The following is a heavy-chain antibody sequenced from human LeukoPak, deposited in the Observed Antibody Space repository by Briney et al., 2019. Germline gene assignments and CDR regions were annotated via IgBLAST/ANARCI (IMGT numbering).Heavy chain of an antibody. CDR3: ARRAGAYSHPYDY. J-gene: IGHJ4*02. D-gene: IGHD4/OR15-4a*01. CDR1: GFTFSGSA. Sequence: GGSLRLSCAASGFTFSGSAIYWVRQASGKGLEWVGRIRIKTNNYATAYAASVKGGFTISRDDSKNTAYLQMNSLKTEDTAVYYCARRAGAYSHPYDYWGQGTLVTVSS. CDR2: IRIKTNNYAT. V-gene: IGHV3-73*01.